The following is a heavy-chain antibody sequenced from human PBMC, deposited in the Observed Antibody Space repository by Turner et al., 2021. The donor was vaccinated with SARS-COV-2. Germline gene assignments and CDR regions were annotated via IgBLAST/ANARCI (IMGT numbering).Heavy chain of an antibody. J-gene: IGHJ6*02. D-gene: IGHD3-10*01. CDR3: AKDMVRGVIYYYYGMDV. CDR1: GFTFDDYA. Sequence: EVQLVESGGGLVQHGRSLRLSCAASGFTFDDYAMHWVRQAPGKGLEWVSGISWKSGRIGYADSVKCRFTISRDNAKNSLYLQMNSLRAEDTALYYCAKDMVRGVIYYYYGMDVWGQGTTVTVSS. V-gene: IGHV3-9*01. CDR2: ISWKSGRI.